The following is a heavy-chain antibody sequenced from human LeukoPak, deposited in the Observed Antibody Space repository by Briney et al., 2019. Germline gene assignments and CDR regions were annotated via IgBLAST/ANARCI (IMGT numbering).Heavy chain of an antibody. D-gene: IGHD3/OR15-3a*01. Sequence: PSETLSLTCTVSGGSISNNYWYWIRQSPGKGLEWIGNFYNGGSTNYSPSLKSRVTISVDTSRNQFFLKLNSVTAADTAVYYCVKSHFWTGYPSDYWGQGILVTVSS. CDR1: GGSISNNY. V-gene: IGHV4-59*01. J-gene: IGHJ4*02. CDR2: FYNGGST. CDR3: VKSHFWTGYPSDY.